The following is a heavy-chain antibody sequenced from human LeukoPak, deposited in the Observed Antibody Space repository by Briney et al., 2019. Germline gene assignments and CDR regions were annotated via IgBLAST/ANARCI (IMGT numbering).Heavy chain of an antibody. CDR2: INHSGNT. Sequence: PSETLSLTCAVEGGSVSGYYWSWVRQPPGKGLEWLGEINHSGNTNYNPSLKSRVTISVETSKNQFSLKLSSVPAADTAVYYCARVHGYSSSWYGVYYYHMHVWGKETTVTVSS. J-gene: IGHJ6*03. D-gene: IGHD6-13*01. CDR1: GGSVSGYY. V-gene: IGHV4-34*01. CDR3: ARVHGYSSSWYGVYYYHMHV.